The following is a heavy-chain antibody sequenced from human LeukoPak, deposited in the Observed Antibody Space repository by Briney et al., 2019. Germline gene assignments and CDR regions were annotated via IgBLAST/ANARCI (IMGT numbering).Heavy chain of an antibody. Sequence: ASVKVSCKASGYTFTSYYMHWVRQAPGQGLEWMGIINPSGGSTSYAQKFQGRVTMTRDTSISTAYMELSRLRSDDTAVYYCARDILVDTAMPDAFDIWGQGTMVTVSS. D-gene: IGHD5-18*01. CDR1: GYTFTSYY. V-gene: IGHV1-46*01. CDR3: ARDILVDTAMPDAFDI. CDR2: INPSGGST. J-gene: IGHJ3*02.